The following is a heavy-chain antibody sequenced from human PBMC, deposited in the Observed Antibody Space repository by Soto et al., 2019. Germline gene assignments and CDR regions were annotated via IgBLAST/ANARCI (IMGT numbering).Heavy chain of an antibody. V-gene: IGHV3-33*01. J-gene: IGHJ6*02. CDR3: ARRQIPPPTRGAANDRGGMDV. CDR1: GFTFNNYG. Sequence: QVQLVESGGGVVQPGRSLRLSCAASGFTFNNYGMHWVRQAPGKGLECLAAIWNDGSNNYYANSVKGRFTISRDNSKNTLYLQMNSLRAEDAAVYYCARRQIPPPTRGAANDRGGMDVWGQGTTVTVSS. CDR2: IWNDGSNN. D-gene: IGHD6-25*01.